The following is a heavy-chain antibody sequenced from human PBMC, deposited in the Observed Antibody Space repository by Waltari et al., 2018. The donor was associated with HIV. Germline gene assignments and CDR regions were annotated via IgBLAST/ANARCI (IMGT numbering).Heavy chain of an antibody. D-gene: IGHD3-22*01. CDR2: IYYSGSN. CDR1: GASISSGGYY. V-gene: IGHV4-31*03. J-gene: IGHJ4*02. CDR3: ARRRDYDNSGHYYYFDY. Sequence: QVQLQESGPGLVKPSQTLSLTCTVSGASISSGGYYWSWIRQPPGKGLEWLWYIYYSGSNYYNASLKSRVTLSVDTSKNQFSLKMTAVTAADTAVYYCARRRDYDNSGHYYYFDYWGQGALVTVSS.